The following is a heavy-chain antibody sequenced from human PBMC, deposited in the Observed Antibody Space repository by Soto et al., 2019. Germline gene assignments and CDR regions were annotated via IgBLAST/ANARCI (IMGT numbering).Heavy chain of an antibody. Sequence: VQLVESGGGVVQPGRSLRLSCAASGFTFSSYGMHWVRQAPGKGLEWVAVIWYDGSNKYYADSVKGRFTISRDNSKNTLYLQMNSLRAEDTAVYYCASERRWLQKGTYYYYGMDVWGQGTTVTVSS. CDR2: IWYDGSNK. CDR1: GFTFSSYG. CDR3: ASERRWLQKGTYYYYGMDV. D-gene: IGHD5-12*01. V-gene: IGHV3-33*01. J-gene: IGHJ6*02.